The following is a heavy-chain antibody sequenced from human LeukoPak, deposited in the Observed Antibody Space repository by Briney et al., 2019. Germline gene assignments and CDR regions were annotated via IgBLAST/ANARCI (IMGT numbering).Heavy chain of an antibody. CDR2: IIPIFGTA. D-gene: IGHD2-21*02. CDR3: ARGGYCGGDGSGLCAFDI. CDR1: GGTFSSYT. V-gene: IGHV1-69*01. Sequence: SVKVSCKASGGTFSSYTISWVRQAPGQGLEWMGGIIPIFGTANYAQKFQGRVTITADESTSTAYMELSSLRSEDTAVYYCARGGYCGGDGSGLCAFDIWGQGTMVTVSS. J-gene: IGHJ3*02.